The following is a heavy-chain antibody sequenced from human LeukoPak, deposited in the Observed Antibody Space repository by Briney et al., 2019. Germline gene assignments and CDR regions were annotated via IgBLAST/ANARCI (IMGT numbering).Heavy chain of an antibody. V-gene: IGHV3-21*01. CDR3: ARDCYYYYYMDV. CDR1: GLTSSGIS. CDR2: IRSSSNYI. Sequence: PGRSLSLSCAPSGLTSSGISMNWGRRAPGRGLEGVSSIRSSSNYIYYADSVKGRFTISRDNAKNSLYLQMNSLRAEDTAVYYCARDCYYYYYMDVWGKGTTVTVSS. J-gene: IGHJ6*03.